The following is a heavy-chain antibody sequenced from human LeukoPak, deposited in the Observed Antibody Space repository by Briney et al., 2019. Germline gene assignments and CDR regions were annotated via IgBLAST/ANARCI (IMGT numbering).Heavy chain of an antibody. Sequence: SETLSLTCTVSGGSISSYYWSWIRQPPGKGLEWIGYIYYSGSTNYNPSLKSRVTISVDTSKNQFSLKLSSVTAADTAVYYCARATVRGVIAPLGYWGQGTLVTVSS. J-gene: IGHJ4*02. CDR1: GGSISSYY. D-gene: IGHD3-10*01. CDR2: IYYSGST. CDR3: ARATVRGVIAPLGY. V-gene: IGHV4-59*01.